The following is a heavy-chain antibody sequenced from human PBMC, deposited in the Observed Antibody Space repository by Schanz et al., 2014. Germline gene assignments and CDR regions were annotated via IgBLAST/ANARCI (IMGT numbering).Heavy chain of an antibody. CDR3: ARGGRYCSGGGCHYPYNYYGMDV. CDR2: INYSGSA. Sequence: VQLQQWGAGRLRPAETLSLTCAVYGGSVSGYFWTWIRQSPRKGLEWIGEINYSGSAHYNPSLTSRLTISMDASKSQLSLKMKSVSAADTAVYYCARGGRYCSGGGCHYPYNYYGMDVWGQGTTVIVSS. D-gene: IGHD2-15*01. V-gene: IGHV4-34*01. J-gene: IGHJ6*02. CDR1: GGSVSGYF.